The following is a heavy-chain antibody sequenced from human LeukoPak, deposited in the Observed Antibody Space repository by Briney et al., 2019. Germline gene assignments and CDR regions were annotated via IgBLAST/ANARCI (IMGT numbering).Heavy chain of an antibody. CDR2: ISSSSSTI. V-gene: IGHV3-48*01. CDR1: GFTFSSYT. D-gene: IGHD1-7*01. J-gene: IGHJ6*02. CDR3: ARPAKLRYYYYDMDV. Sequence: PGGSLRLSCTASGFTFSSYTMTWVRQAPGKGLEWVSYISSSSSTIYYADSVKGRFTISRDNAKNSLYLQMNSLRAEDTAVYYCARPAKLRYYYYDMDVWGQGTTVTVSS.